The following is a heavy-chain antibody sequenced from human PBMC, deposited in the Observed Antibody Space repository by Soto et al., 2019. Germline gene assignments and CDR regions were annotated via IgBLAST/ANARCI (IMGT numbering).Heavy chain of an antibody. CDR1: GGSISSGGYY. Sequence: PSETLSLTCTVSGGSISSGGYYWSWIRQHPGKGLEWIGYIYYSGITYYNPSLKSRVTISVDTSKNQFSLNLSSVTAADTAVYYCARAPNLYGDYGEFWFDPWGQGTLVTVSS. V-gene: IGHV4-31*03. CDR2: IYYSGIT. CDR3: ARAPNLYGDYGEFWFDP. D-gene: IGHD4-17*01. J-gene: IGHJ5*02.